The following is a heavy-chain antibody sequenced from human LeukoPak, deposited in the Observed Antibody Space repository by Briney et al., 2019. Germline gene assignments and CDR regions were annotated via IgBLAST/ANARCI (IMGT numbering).Heavy chain of an antibody. Sequence: ASVKVSCKASGYTFTSYGISWVRQAPGQGLEWMGWISAYNGNTNYAQKLQGRVTMTTDTSTSTAYMELSRLRSDDTAVYYCARGGHYYDSSGYYPDAFDIWGQGTMVTVSS. V-gene: IGHV1-18*01. CDR3: ARGGHYYDSSGYYPDAFDI. CDR2: ISAYNGNT. D-gene: IGHD3-22*01. CDR1: GYTFTSYG. J-gene: IGHJ3*02.